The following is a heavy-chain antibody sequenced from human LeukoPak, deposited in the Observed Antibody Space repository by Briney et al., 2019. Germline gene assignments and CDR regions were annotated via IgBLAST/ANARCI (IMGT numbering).Heavy chain of an antibody. Sequence: GGSLRLSCAASGFTFDDYAMHWVRQAPGKGLEWVSGISSNSGSIGYADSVKGRFTISRDNAKNSLYLQMNSLRAEDMALYYCAKGYCSSTSCYAGSLDYWGQGTLVTVSS. CDR3: AKGYCSSTSCYAGSLDY. CDR1: GFTFDDYA. D-gene: IGHD2-2*01. CDR2: ISSNSGSI. V-gene: IGHV3-9*03. J-gene: IGHJ4*02.